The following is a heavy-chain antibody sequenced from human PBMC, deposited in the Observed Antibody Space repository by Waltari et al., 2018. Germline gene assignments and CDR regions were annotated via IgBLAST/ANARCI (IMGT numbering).Heavy chain of an antibody. CDR3: VRGYGGDVY. CDR2: LNYDGSST. CDR1: GFTFTSHW. V-gene: IGHV3-74*01. J-gene: IGHJ4*02. Sequence: EVQLVESGGGLVQPGGSLRLSCAASGFTFTSHWRHWVRQGPGKGLEWVSRLNYDGSSTYYADFVKGRFTISRDNAKNTLYLQMNSLRAEDTGVYYCVRGYGGDVYWGQGTLVTVSS. D-gene: IGHD2-21*02.